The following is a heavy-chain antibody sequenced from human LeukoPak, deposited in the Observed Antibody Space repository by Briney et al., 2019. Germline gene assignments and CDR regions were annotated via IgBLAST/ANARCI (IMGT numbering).Heavy chain of an antibody. CDR2: ISSSGSTI. J-gene: IGHJ2*01. D-gene: IGHD6-19*01. CDR3: ARDGVEQQWWYFDL. Sequence: PGGSLRLSCVASGFTFSHYYMSWIRQAPGKGLEWVSYISSSGSTIYYADSVKGRFTISRDNAKNSLYLQMNSLRAEDTAVYYCARDGVEQQWWYFDLWGRGTLVTVSS. CDR1: GFTFSHYY. V-gene: IGHV3-11*04.